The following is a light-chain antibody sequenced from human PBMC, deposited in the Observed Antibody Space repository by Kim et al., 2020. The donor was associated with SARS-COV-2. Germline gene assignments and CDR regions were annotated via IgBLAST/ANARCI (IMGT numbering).Light chain of an antibody. J-gene: IGKJ1*01. CDR2: DAS. V-gene: IGKV1-17*01. CDR3: QEHKSYSWT. Sequence: AREGDRVTITCRASQNIKNDVGWYQQKPGRAPRRLIYDASSLESGVPSRFSGSGSGTEFTLIISGLQPDDFATYYCQEHKSYSWTFGQGTRVEIK. CDR1: QNIKND.